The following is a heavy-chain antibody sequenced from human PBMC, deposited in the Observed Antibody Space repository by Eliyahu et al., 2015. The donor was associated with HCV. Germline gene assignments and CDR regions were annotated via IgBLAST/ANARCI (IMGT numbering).Heavy chain of an antibody. V-gene: IGHV3-48*01. CDR3: ARDQVQYISSRYHYYYYMDV. CDR2: ISGTSSTI. CDR1: XFXFSXYS. D-gene: IGHD6-13*01. J-gene: IGHJ6*03. Sequence: EVQLVESGGGLVQPGGSLRLSCAASXFXFSXYSXNWVRQAPGKGLEWVSYISGTSSTIYYADSVKGRFTISRDNAKNSLYLQMNSLRAEDTAVYYCARDQVQYISSRYHYYYYMDVWGKGITVTVSS.